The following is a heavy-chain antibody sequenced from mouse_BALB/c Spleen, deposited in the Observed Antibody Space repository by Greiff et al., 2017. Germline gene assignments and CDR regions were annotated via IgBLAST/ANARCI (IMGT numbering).Heavy chain of an antibody. V-gene: IGHV14-3*02. CDR2: IDPANGNT. Sequence: EVKLQQSGAELVKPGASVKLSCTASGFNIKDTYMHWVKQRPEQGLEWIGRIDPANGNTKYDPKFQGKATITADTSSNTAYLQLSSLTSEDTAVYYCAYYGSHAMDYWGQGTSVTVSS. J-gene: IGHJ4*01. CDR3: AYYGSHAMDY. CDR1: GFNIKDTY. D-gene: IGHD1-2*01.